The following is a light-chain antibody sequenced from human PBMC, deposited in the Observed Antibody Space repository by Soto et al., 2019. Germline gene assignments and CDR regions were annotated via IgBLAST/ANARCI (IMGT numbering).Light chain of an antibody. V-gene: IGLV1-44*01. CDR2: SSN. CDR3: AAWDDDLHVWL. Sequence: QPVLTQPPSVSATPGQGVTLSCSGGDSNIGSTAVNWYQQLPGTAPKLLIYSSNQGPSGVPDRISGSKSGTSASLAISGLQSEDEADYYCAAWDDDLHVWLFGGGTQLTVL. CDR1: DSNIGSTA. J-gene: IGLJ3*02.